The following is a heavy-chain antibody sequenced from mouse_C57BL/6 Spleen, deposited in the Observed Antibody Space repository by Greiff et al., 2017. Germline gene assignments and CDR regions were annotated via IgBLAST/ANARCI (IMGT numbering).Heavy chain of an antibody. CDR1: GYTFTSYG. J-gene: IGHJ4*01. CDR2: IYPRSGNT. V-gene: IGHV1-81*01. Sequence: VQLQESGAELARPGASVKLSCKASGYTFTSYGISWVKQSPGQGLEWIGEIYPRSGNTYYNEKFKGQATLTADKSSSTAYMELRRLTSEDAADYFCAGTISDDVDYWGKGTSGTVSS. D-gene: IGHD2-3*01. CDR3: AGTISDDVDY.